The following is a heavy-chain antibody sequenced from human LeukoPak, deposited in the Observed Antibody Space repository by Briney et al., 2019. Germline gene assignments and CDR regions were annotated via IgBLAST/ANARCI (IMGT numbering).Heavy chain of an antibody. J-gene: IGHJ5*02. CDR2: ISSGSSYI. CDR3: ARMGDSSGYNFDP. CDR1: GFTFSSYT. Sequence: PGGSLRLSCAASGFTFSSYTMNWVRQAPGKGLEWVSIISSGSSYIHYADSVKGRFTISRDNAKNSLYLQMNSLRAEDTAVYYCARMGDSSGYNFDPWGQGTLVTVSS. V-gene: IGHV3-21*04. D-gene: IGHD3-22*01.